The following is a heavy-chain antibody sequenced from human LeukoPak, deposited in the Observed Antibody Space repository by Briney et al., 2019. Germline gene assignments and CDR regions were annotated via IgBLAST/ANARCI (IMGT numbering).Heavy chain of an antibody. D-gene: IGHD6-19*01. CDR2: IKEDGSEQ. Sequence: GSLRLSCAASGFTLSSHWMSWVRQAPGKGLEWVANIKEDGSEQYYVDSVRGRFTISRDNAKNSLYLQMNSLRAEDTAIYYCARESAGGTDCWGQASSVTVSS. CDR3: ARESAGGTDC. V-gene: IGHV3-7*05. J-gene: IGHJ4*02. CDR1: GFTLSSHW.